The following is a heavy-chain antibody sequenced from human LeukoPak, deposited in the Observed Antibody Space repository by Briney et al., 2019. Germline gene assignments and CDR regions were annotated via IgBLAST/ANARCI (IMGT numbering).Heavy chain of an antibody. J-gene: IGHJ4*02. D-gene: IGHD1-14*01. Sequence: GGSLRLSCAASGFTFSSYGMHWVRQAPGKGLEWVAFISYEGSKKYYADSVKGRFTISRDNAKNSLYLKMNSLRAEDTAVYYCARGTLNIPGEHGAFDYWGQGTLVTVSS. CDR2: ISYEGSKK. CDR3: ARGTLNIPGEHGAFDY. V-gene: IGHV3-30*03. CDR1: GFTFSSYG.